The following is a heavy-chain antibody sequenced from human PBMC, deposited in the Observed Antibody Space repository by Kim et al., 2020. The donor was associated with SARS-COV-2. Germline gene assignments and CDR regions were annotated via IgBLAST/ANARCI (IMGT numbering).Heavy chain of an antibody. D-gene: IGHD3-9*01. CDR3: AKERNIRRTQYEILTGFFGGFDS. CDR2: ISSRGSTM. V-gene: IGHV3-11*01. J-gene: IGHJ5*01. Sequence: GGSLRLSCAASGFTFSDYYMSWIRQAPGKGLEWLSYISSRGSTMYYVDSVKGRFTISRDNAKNSLYLEMNSLRVEDTAVYYCAKERNIRRTQYEILTGFFGGFDSWGQGTLVSVSS. CDR1: GFTFSDYY.